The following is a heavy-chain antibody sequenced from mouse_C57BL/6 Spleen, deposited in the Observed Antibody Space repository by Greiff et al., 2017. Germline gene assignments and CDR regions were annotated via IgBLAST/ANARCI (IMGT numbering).Heavy chain of an antibody. Sequence: QVQLKESGAELVKPGASVKISCKASGYAFSSYWMNWVKQRPGKGLEWIGQIYPGDGDTNYNGKFKGKATLTADKSSSTAYMQLSSLTSEDSAVYFCARTGSNYDWFAYWGQGTLVTVSA. D-gene: IGHD2-5*01. CDR2: IYPGDGDT. CDR1: GYAFSSYW. CDR3: ARTGSNYDWFAY. J-gene: IGHJ3*01. V-gene: IGHV1-80*01.